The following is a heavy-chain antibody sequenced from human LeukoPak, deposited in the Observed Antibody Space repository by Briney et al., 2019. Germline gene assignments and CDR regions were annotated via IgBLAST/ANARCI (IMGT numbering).Heavy chain of an antibody. Sequence: GRSLRLSCAASGFTSSSYAMHWVRQAPGKGLEWVAVISYDGSNKYYADSVKGRFTISRDNSKNTLYLQMNSLRAEDTAVYYCARVGSGWEEYFQHWGQGTLVTVSS. J-gene: IGHJ1*01. CDR2: ISYDGSNK. CDR1: GFTSSSYA. V-gene: IGHV3-30*04. D-gene: IGHD6-19*01. CDR3: ARVGSGWEEYFQH.